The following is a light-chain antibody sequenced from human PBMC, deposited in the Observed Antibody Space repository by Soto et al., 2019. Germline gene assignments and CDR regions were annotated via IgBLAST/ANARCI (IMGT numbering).Light chain of an antibody. CDR1: QSINIS. CDR3: QQNYRTPLT. Sequence: DIQMTQSPSSLSASVGDRVTIACRASQSINISLSWYQQEPGKAPKLLMYDAYSLQSGVPSRFSGSGSGTHVTLTISSLQREDFATYYCQQNYRTPLTCGGGTKVEIK. V-gene: IGKV1-39*01. J-gene: IGKJ4*01. CDR2: DAY.